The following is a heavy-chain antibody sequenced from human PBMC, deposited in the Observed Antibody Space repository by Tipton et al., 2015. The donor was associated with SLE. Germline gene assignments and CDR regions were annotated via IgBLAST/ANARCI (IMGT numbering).Heavy chain of an antibody. CDR1: GFNFSSYE. CDR2: ISSSGTPI. CDR3: ARGFHCSGGTCVTISGAWFDL. D-gene: IGHD2-15*01. V-gene: IGHV3-48*03. J-gene: IGHJ5*02. Sequence: SLRLSCADSGFNFSSYEMNWVRQAPGKGLEWVSYISSSGTPIFSADSVKGRFTISKDNAKNSLYLQMNSLRPEDTAVYYCARGFHCSGGTCVTISGAWFDLWGQGTLVTVSS.